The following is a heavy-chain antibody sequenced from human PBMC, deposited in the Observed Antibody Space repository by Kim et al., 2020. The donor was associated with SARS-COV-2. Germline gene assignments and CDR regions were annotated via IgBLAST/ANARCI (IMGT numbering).Heavy chain of an antibody. CDR1: GFTFSDYA. J-gene: IGHJ4*02. CDR3: ARGSKSSSGWFDF. CDR2: IRDDGIST. D-gene: IGHD6-6*01. Sequence: GGSLRLSCAASGFTFSDYAMGWVRQAPGKGLEWVSAIRDDGISTYYADSVKGRFTISRDNSENTLYLQMNSLRAEDTAFYYCARGSKSSSGWFDFWGQGSMVTVSS. V-gene: IGHV3-23*01.